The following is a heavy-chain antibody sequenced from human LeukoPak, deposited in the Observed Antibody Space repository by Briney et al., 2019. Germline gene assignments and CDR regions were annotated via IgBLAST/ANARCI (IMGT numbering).Heavy chain of an antibody. Sequence: GGSLRLSCAASGFTISTYAMTWVRQAPGKGLEWVSAMSGNGDSTYYADSVRGRFTISRDNSKNTLYLQMNSLRAEDTAVYYCARWYSVGWNYYFDLWGRGTLVTVSS. CDR3: ARWYSVGWNYYFDL. J-gene: IGHJ2*01. CDR1: GFTISTYA. D-gene: IGHD1-7*01. CDR2: MSGNGDST. V-gene: IGHV3-23*01.